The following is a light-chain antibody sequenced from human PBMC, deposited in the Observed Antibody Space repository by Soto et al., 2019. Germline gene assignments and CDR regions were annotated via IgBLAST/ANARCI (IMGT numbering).Light chain of an antibody. CDR1: SSDVGAYNY. V-gene: IGLV2-8*01. Sequence: QSALTQPPSASGSPGQSVTISCTGTSSDVGAYNYVSWYQQHPGKAPKLMIYEVSKRPSGVPDRFSGSKSDNTASLTVSGLQAEDEADYYCSSYAGSNNFVVFGGGTKLNVL. CDR2: EVS. J-gene: IGLJ2*01. CDR3: SSYAGSNNFVV.